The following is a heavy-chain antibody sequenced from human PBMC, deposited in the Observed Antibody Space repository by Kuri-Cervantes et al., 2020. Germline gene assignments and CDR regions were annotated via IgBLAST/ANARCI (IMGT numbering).Heavy chain of an antibody. D-gene: IGHD1-26*01. CDR3: ARDWEKWGWSDP. J-gene: IGHJ5*02. Sequence: GSLRLSCTVSGGSVSSGSYYWSWIRQPPGKGLEWIGYIYYSGSTNYNPSLKSRVTISVDTSKNQFSLKLSSVTAADTAVYYCARDWEKWGWSDPWGQGTLVTVSS. V-gene: IGHV4-61*01. CDR2: IYYSGST. CDR1: GGSVSSGSYY.